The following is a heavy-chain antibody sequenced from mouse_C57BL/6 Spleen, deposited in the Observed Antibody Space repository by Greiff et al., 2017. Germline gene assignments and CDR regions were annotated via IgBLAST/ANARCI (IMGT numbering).Heavy chain of an antibody. V-gene: IGHV1-26*01. Sequence: EVQLQQSGPELVKPGASVKISCKASGYTFTDYYMNWVKQSPGQSLEWIGDINPNNGGTSYNQKFKGKATLTADTSSSTAYMELRSLTSEDSAVYYCASLDWAGAIDYWGQGTSVTVSS. CDR2: INPNNGGT. CDR3: ASLDWAGAIDY. D-gene: IGHD4-1*01. J-gene: IGHJ4*01. CDR1: GYTFTDYY.